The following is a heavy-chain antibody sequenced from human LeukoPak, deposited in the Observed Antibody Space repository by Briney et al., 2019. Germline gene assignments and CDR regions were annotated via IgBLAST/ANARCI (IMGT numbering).Heavy chain of an antibody. CDR2: INPNSGGT. CDR3: ARDPLEWLVLPKAFDI. V-gene: IGHV1-2*02. CDR1: GYTFTGYY. Sequence: GASVKVSCKASGYTFTGYYMHWVRQAPGQGLEWMGWINPNSGGTTYAQKFQGRVTMTRDTSISTAYLELSRLRSDDTAVYFCARDPLEWLVLPKAFDIWGQGAMVTASS. D-gene: IGHD3-3*01. J-gene: IGHJ3*02.